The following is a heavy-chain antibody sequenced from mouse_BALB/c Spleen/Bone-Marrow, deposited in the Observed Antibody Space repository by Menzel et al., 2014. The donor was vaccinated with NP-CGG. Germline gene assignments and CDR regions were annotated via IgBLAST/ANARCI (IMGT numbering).Heavy chain of an antibody. CDR2: IWSDGST. V-gene: IGHV2-6*02. D-gene: IGHD4-1*01. J-gene: IGHJ4*01. CDR1: GFSLTSYG. CDR3: ARTGTYYAMDY. Sequence: VQLQQPGPGLVAPSQSLSITCTVSGFSLTSYGVHWVRQPPGKGLEWLVVIWSDGSTTYNSSLKSRLNIRKDNSKSQVFLKVNSLQTDDTAMYYCARTGTYYAMDYWGQGTSVTVSS.